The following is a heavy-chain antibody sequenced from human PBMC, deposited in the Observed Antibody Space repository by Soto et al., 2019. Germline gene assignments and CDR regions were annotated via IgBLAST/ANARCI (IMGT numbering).Heavy chain of an antibody. V-gene: IGHV3-66*01. CDR2: IYSGGST. CDR3: ATAKLLLPWLFDY. D-gene: IGHD2-15*01. Sequence: PGGSLRLSCADSGFTFSNYGMTWVRQAPGKGLEWVSVIYSGGSTNYADSVKGRFTISRDDSKNTLFLQMNSLRAEDTAVYYCATAKLLLPWLFDYWGQGTLVTVSS. J-gene: IGHJ4*02. CDR1: GFTFSNYG.